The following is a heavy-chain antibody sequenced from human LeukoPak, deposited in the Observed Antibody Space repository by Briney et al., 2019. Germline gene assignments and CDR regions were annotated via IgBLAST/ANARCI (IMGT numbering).Heavy chain of an antibody. J-gene: IGHJ4*02. CDR1: GGSISDHNW. Sequence: SETLSLTCAVSGGSISDHNWWSWVRQPPGKGLEWIGEIYHSGNTNYNSFLKSRVTISVDKSNNLFSLRLTSVTAADTAVYYCARDSGYRVPDYWGQGTLVTVSS. CDR3: ARDSGYRVPDY. V-gene: IGHV4-4*02. D-gene: IGHD5-12*01. CDR2: IYHSGNT.